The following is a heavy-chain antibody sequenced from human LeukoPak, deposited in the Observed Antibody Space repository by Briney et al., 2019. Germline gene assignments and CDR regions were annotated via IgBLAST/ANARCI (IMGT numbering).Heavy chain of an antibody. CDR1: GFTFSSYW. Sequence: GGSLRLSCAASGFTFSSYWMSWVRQAPGKGLEWVANIKQDGSEKYYVDSVKGRLTISRDNAKNSLYLQMNSLRAEDTAVYYCARDQGPQLESYWGQGTLVTVSS. D-gene: IGHD6-6*01. J-gene: IGHJ4*02. V-gene: IGHV3-7*01. CDR3: ARDQGPQLESY. CDR2: IKQDGSEK.